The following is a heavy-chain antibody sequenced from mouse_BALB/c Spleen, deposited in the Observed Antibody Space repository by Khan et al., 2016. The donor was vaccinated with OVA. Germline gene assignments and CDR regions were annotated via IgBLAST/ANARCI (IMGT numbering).Heavy chain of an antibody. CDR2: ILPGSGSN. Sequence: QVQLQQSGAELMKPGASVKISCKATGYTFSSYWIEWVKQRPGHGLEWIGEILPGSGSNNYNEKFKGKATFTADTSSTTAYMQLSSLTSEDSAVYYCARGNYYGSSSWFGYWGQGTLVTVS. D-gene: IGHD1-1*01. V-gene: IGHV1-9*01. CDR1: GYTFSSYW. CDR3: ARGNYYGSSSWFGY. J-gene: IGHJ3*01.